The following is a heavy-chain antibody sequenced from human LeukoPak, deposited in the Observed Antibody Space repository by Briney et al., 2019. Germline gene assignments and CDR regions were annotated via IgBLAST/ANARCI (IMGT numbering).Heavy chain of an antibody. CDR1: GFTFSTYF. V-gene: IGHV3-64D*06. Sequence: GGSLRLSCSASGFTFSTYFMHWVRQAPGKGLECVSASTGSGGSTYYADSVKGRFTISRDNSKNTLYLQMSSPRAEDTAVYYCVRDQRGGSSGYYDYWGQGTLVTVSS. CDR2: STGSGGST. D-gene: IGHD3-22*01. J-gene: IGHJ4*02. CDR3: VRDQRGGSSGYYDY.